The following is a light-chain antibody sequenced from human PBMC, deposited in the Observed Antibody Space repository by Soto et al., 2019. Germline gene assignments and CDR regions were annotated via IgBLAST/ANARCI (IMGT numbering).Light chain of an antibody. CDR1: QSVSSY. V-gene: IGKV3-11*01. J-gene: IGKJ5*01. Sequence: EIVLTQSPATLSLSPGERATLSCRASQSVSSYLAWYQQKPGQAPRLLIYDASNRATGIPARFSGSGSGTDFTLPISSLEPEDFAVYYCQQRSNWPITSGQGTRME. CDR3: QQRSNWPIT. CDR2: DAS.